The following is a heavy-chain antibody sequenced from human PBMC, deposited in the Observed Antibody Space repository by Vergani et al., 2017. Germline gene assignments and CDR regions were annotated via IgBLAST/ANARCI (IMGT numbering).Heavy chain of an antibody. V-gene: IGHV4-39*01. CDR1: GGSISSSSYY. J-gene: IGHJ4*02. D-gene: IGHD4-23*01. CDR3: ARHEMDYGGNSGSGVPLDH. Sequence: QLQLQESGPGLVKPSETLSLTCTVSGGSISSSSYYWGWIRQPPGKGLEWIGSIYYSGSTYYNPSLKSRVTISVDTSKNQFSLKLSSVTAADTAVYYCARHEMDYGGNSGSGVPLDHWGQGTLVTVSS. CDR2: IYYSGST.